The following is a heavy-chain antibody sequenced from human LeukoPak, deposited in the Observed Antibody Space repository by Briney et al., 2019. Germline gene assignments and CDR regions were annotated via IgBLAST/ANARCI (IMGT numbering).Heavy chain of an antibody. CDR2: MNPNSGNT. V-gene: IGHV1-8*03. Sequence: ASVKVSCKASGYIFTSYDINWVRQATGQGLEWMGWMNPNSGNTGYAQKFQGRVTITRNTSISTAYMELSSLRSEDTAVYYCARGKSEGRYYDFWSGYLGPYYYYYMDVWGKGTTVTVSS. D-gene: IGHD3-3*01. CDR1: GYIFTSYD. CDR3: ARGKSEGRYYDFWSGYLGPYYYYYMDV. J-gene: IGHJ6*03.